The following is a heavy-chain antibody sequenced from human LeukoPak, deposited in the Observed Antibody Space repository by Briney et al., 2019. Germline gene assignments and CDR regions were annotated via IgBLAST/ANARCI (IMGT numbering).Heavy chain of an antibody. V-gene: IGHV3-33*06. J-gene: IGHJ4*02. CDR2: IWHDGSNK. D-gene: IGHD2-8*01. CDR1: GFTFSNYG. CDR3: AKMVREFYTISYYFDY. Sequence: GGSLRLSCAASGFTFSNYGMHWVRQAPGKGLEWVAVIWHDGSNKYYADSVKGRFTISRDNSKNTLYLQMNSLRADDTAVYYCAKMVREFYTISYYFDYWGQGTLVTVSS.